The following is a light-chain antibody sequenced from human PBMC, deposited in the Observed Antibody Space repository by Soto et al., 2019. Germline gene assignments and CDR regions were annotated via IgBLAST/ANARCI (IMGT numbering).Light chain of an antibody. J-gene: IGLJ1*01. V-gene: IGLV1-40*01. Sequence: QSALTQPPSVSGAPGQRGTISCTGSSSNIGAHSDVYWYQHLPGTAPKLLIYDNNNRPSGVPDRFSGSKPGTSASLAITGLQAEDEADYYCQSYDSSLSAPYVFGTGTKVTV. CDR2: DNN. CDR1: SSNIGAHSD. CDR3: QSYDSSLSAPYV.